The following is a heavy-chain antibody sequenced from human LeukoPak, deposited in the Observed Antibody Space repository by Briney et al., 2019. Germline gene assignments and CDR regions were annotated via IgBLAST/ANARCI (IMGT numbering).Heavy chain of an antibody. D-gene: IGHD3-10*01. J-gene: IGHJ6*03. CDR1: GRPISTHY. V-gene: IGHV4-59*11. CDR3: ARGYYGSGSHCCHMDV. CDR2: IFENGRT. Sequence: SETLSLTCTVSGRPISTHYWSWIRQPPGKGLELIGYIFENGRTNYSPSLKSRVAMSGDTSKNQFSLRLKSVTAADTAVYYCARGYYGSGSHCCHMDVWGKGTTITVS.